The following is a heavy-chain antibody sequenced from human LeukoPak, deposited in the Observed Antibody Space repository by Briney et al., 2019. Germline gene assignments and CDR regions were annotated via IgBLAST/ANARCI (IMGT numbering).Heavy chain of an antibody. CDR1: GYNFTSYG. CDR2: ISAYNGNT. V-gene: IGHV1-18*01. Sequence: GASMKVSCKAYGYNFTSYGISWVRQAHGQGLEWMGWISAYNGNTNYAQKLQGRVTMTTDTSTSAAYMVLRSLRSDDTAVYYCARQGSGGSRGWWFDPWGQGTVVTVPS. D-gene: IGHD2-15*01. J-gene: IGHJ5*02. CDR3: ARQGSGGSRGWWFDP.